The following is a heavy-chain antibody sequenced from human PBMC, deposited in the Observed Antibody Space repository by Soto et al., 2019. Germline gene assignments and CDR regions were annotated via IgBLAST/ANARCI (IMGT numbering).Heavy chain of an antibody. D-gene: IGHD3-3*01. J-gene: IGHJ3*02. V-gene: IGHV3-23*01. CDR3: AKKEHGLPFLGWLPGAPPPGAFDI. Sequence: PGGSLRLSCAASGFTFSSYAMSWVRQAPGKGLEWVSAISGSGGSTYYADSVKGRFTISRDNSKNTLYLQMNSLRAKDTAVYYCAKKEHGLPFLGWLPGAPPPGAFDIWGQGTMVTVSS. CDR2: ISGSGGST. CDR1: GFTFSSYA.